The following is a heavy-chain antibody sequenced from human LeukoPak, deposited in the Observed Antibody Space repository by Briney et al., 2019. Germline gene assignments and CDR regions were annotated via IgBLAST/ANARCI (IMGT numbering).Heavy chain of an antibody. CDR1: GFTFSSYA. J-gene: IGHJ4*02. D-gene: IGHD3-22*01. Sequence: TGGSLRLSCAASGFTFSSYAMSWVRQAPGKGLEWVSAISGSGGSTYYAYSVEGRFTISRDNSKNTLYLQMNSLRAEDTAVYYCAKEKRREGSFYDSSGYTFDYWGQGTLVTVSS. CDR3: AKEKRREGSFYDSSGYTFDY. CDR2: ISGSGGST. V-gene: IGHV3-23*01.